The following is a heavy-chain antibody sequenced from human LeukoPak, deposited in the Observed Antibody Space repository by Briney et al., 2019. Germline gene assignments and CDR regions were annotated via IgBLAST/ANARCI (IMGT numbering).Heavy chain of an antibody. Sequence: SGPTLVKPTQPLTLTCTFSGFSLSTSGVGVGWIRQPPGKALEWLALSYWDDDKRYNPSRKSRLPIPKDTSKNQVVLTITHMDPVDTATFYCAHSEEGFGELFFDYWGQGTLVTVSS. J-gene: IGHJ4*02. CDR3: AHSEEGFGELFFDY. D-gene: IGHD3-10*01. CDR2: SYWDDDK. CDR1: GFSLSTSGVG. V-gene: IGHV2-5*02.